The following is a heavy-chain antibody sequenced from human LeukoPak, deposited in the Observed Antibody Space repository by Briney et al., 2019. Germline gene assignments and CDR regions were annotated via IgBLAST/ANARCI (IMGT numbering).Heavy chain of an antibody. V-gene: IGHV3-49*03. CDR3: TREYYDYVWGSYRFDY. J-gene: IGHJ4*02. D-gene: IGHD3-16*02. Sequence: QSGRSLRLSCTASGFTFGDYAMSWFRQAPGKGLEWVGFIRSKAYGGTTEYAASVKGRFTISRDDSKSIAYLQMNSLKTEDTAVYYCTREYYDYVWGSYRFDYWGQGTLVTVSS. CDR1: GFTFGDYA. CDR2: IRSKAYGGTT.